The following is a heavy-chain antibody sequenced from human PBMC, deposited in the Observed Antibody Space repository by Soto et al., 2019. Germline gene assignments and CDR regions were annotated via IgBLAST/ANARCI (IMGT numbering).Heavy chain of an antibody. CDR2: IDPSDSYT. D-gene: IGHD3-22*01. J-gene: IGHJ6*02. V-gene: IGHV5-10-1*01. Sequence: GESLKISCKGSGYSFTSYWISWVRQLPGKGLEWMGRIDPSDSYTNYSPSFQGHVTISADKSISTAYLQWSSLKASDTAMYYCARTGYSALNSYYYGMDVWGQGTTVTVSS. CDR3: ARTGYSALNSYYYGMDV. CDR1: GYSFTSYW.